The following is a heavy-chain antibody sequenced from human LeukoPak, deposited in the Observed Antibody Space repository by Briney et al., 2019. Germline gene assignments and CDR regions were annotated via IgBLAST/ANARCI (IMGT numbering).Heavy chain of an antibody. Sequence: SVKVSCKASGGTFNNFGISWVRQAPGQGLEWMGVIIPILTTTHYAQKFKGRVTIIADESTSTASLELNSLTSEDTAVYYCARDPLAASAPGYFDYWGQGTLVTVSS. CDR2: IIPILTTT. V-gene: IGHV1-69*13. J-gene: IGHJ4*02. CDR1: GGTFNNFG. CDR3: ARDPLAASAPGYFDY. D-gene: IGHD6-13*01.